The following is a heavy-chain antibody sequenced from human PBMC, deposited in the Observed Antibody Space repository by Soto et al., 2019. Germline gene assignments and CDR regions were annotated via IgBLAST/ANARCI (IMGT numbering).Heavy chain of an antibody. D-gene: IGHD4-17*01. CDR1: GGSVSSGEYY. Sequence: PSETLSLTCTVSGGSVSSGEYYWSWIRQLPGKGLEWIGNIYYSGSNYYNPSLKSRVTISVDTSKNQFSLNLSSVTAADTAIYYCARDRYGVPRGDYFDSWGQGILVTVSS. V-gene: IGHV4-31*03. CDR2: IYYSGSN. J-gene: IGHJ4*02. CDR3: ARDRYGVPRGDYFDS.